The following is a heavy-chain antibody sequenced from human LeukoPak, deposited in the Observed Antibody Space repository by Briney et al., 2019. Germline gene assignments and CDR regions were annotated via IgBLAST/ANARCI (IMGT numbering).Heavy chain of an antibody. CDR3: ASYLTSIPSGMDV. V-gene: IGHV3-7*02. CDR1: GFTFSTYW. CDR2: VKEDGRQK. Sequence: GGSLRLSCAASGFTFSTYWMSWVRQAPGKGLEWVANVKEDGRQKFYVDSVKGRFTISRDNAKNSLYLQMDSLRAEDTAVYYCASYLTSIPSGMDVWGQGATVTVSS. D-gene: IGHD2/OR15-2a*01. J-gene: IGHJ6*02.